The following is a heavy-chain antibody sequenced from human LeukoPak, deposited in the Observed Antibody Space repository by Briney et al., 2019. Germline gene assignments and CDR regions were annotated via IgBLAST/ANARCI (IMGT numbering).Heavy chain of an antibody. D-gene: IGHD3-3*01. V-gene: IGHV4-59*12. Sequence: SETLSLTCTVSGGSISSYYWSWIRQPPGKGLEWIGYIYYSGSTNYNPSLKSRVTISVDTSKNQFSLKLSSVTAADTAVYYCARDPTYYDFWSGYYGNAFDIWGQGTMVTVSS. CDR3: ARDPTYYDFWSGYYGNAFDI. J-gene: IGHJ3*02. CDR1: GGSISSYY. CDR2: IYYSGST.